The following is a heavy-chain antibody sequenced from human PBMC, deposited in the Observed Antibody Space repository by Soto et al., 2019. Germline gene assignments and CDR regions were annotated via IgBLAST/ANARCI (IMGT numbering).Heavy chain of an antibody. Sequence: ASVKVSCKASGDTFTSYYMHWVRQAPGQGLEWMGIINPSGDTSYAQKFQGRVTMTRDTSISTAYMELSRLRSDDTAVYYCARGEFRYYDSSGYYYPTYYYGMDVWGQGTTVTVSS. CDR1: GDTFTSYY. J-gene: IGHJ6*02. CDR2: INPSGDT. D-gene: IGHD3-22*01. V-gene: IGHV1-46*01. CDR3: ARGEFRYYDSSGYYYPTYYYGMDV.